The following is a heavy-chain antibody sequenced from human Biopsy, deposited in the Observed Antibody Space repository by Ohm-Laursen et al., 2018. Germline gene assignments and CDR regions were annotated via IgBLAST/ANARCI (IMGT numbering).Heavy chain of an antibody. D-gene: IGHD3-22*01. V-gene: IGHV3-9*01. J-gene: IGHJ2*01. CDR3: AKDLASGSGYYWYFDF. CDR2: ISWDSSRI. Sequence: SLRLSCAASGFTFEDFAMHWVRQTPGKGLEWVSGISWDSSRIDYADSVKGRFTISRDNAKNSVYLQMNSLRAEDTAFYYCAKDLASGSGYYWYFDFWGRGTLVTVSS. CDR1: GFTFEDFA.